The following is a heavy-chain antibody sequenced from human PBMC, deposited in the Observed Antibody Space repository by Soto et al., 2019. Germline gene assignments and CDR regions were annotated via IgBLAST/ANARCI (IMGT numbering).Heavy chain of an antibody. J-gene: IGHJ5*02. CDR1: GYAFTSYW. D-gene: IGHD2-2*01. Sequence: GESLKISCQGSGYAFTSYWIAWVRQMPGKGLEWMGIIYPGDSDTRYSPSFRGQVTISADKSITTAFLQWSSLKASDTAMYYCARRYCTSTICDPWFDPWGQGTLVTVSS. CDR2: IYPGDSDT. V-gene: IGHV5-51*01. CDR3: ARRYCTSTICDPWFDP.